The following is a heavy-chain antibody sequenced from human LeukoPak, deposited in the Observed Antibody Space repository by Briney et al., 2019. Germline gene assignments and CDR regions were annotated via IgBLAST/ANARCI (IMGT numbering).Heavy chain of an antibody. Sequence: GGSETLFCTTSGYTFSNAWMSWVRQAPGKGLEWVGLIKPKTEGGTTDYAAPVKARFTISRDDAKDTLYLQMSSLKTEDTAVYYCISCQAVRFDYWGQGTLVTVSS. J-gene: IGHJ4*02. D-gene: IGHD3-10*01. CDR1: GYTFSNAW. CDR2: IKPKTEGGTT. CDR3: ISCQAVRFDY. V-gene: IGHV3-15*01.